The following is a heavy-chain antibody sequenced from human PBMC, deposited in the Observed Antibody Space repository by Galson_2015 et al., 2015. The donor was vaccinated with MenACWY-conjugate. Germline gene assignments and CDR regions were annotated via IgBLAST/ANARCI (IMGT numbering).Heavy chain of an antibody. CDR1: GDSVSSDSAA. CDR3: VRGYCSGATCPLGFDP. D-gene: IGHD2-15*01. J-gene: IGHJ5*02. CDR2: TYYRSKWYS. Sequence: CAIFGDSVSSDSAAWNWFRQSPPRGLEWLGRTYYRSKWYSEYALSVRSRIRVSPDTFNNRFSLQLISLTLEDTAVYFCVRGYCSGATCPLGFDPWGQGTVVTVSS. V-gene: IGHV6-1*01.